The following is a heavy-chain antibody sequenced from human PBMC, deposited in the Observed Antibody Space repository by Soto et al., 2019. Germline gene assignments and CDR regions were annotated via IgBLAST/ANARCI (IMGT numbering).Heavy chain of an antibody. CDR2: ISASGGNT. CDR3: AKDIDYDSSGYYSPFDY. J-gene: IGHJ4*02. Sequence: GGSLRLSCAASGFTFSNYAMSWVRQAPGKGLEWVSTISASGGNTYYADSVKGRFTISRDNSKNTLYLQMNSLRAEDTAVYYCAKDIDYDSSGYYSPFDYWGQGALVTVSS. V-gene: IGHV3-23*01. D-gene: IGHD3-22*01. CDR1: GFTFSNYA.